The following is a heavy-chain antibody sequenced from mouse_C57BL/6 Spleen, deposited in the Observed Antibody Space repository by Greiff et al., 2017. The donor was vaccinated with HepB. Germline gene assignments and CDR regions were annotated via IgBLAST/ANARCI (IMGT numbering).Heavy chain of an antibody. Sequence: QVQLKQPGAELVMPGASVKLSCKASGYTFTSYWMHWVKQRPGQGLEWIGEIDPSDSYTNYNQKYKGKSTLTVDKSSSTAYMQLSSLTSEDSAVYYCASYSSWAYWGQGTLVTVSA. J-gene: IGHJ3*01. CDR1: GYTFTSYW. V-gene: IGHV1-69*01. D-gene: IGHD1-1*01. CDR2: IDPSDSYT. CDR3: ASYSSWAY.